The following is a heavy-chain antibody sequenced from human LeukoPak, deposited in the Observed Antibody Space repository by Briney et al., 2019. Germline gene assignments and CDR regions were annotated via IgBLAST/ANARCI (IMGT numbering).Heavy chain of an antibody. J-gene: IGHJ3*02. CDR3: ARGFGGNSGAFDI. D-gene: IGHD4-23*01. CDR1: GGSISSSSYY. V-gene: IGHV4-39*07. Sequence: KPSETLSLTCTVSGGSISSSSYYWGWIRQPPGKGLEWIGSIYYSGSTYYNPSLKSRVTISVDTSKNQFSLKLSSVTAADTAVYYCARGFGGNSGAFDIWGQGTMVTVSS. CDR2: IYYSGST.